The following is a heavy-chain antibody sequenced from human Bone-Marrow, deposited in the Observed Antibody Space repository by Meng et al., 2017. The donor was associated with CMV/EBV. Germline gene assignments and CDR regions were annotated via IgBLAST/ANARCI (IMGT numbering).Heavy chain of an antibody. CDR3: ARDIRAFDI. CDR1: GFTFDDYG. Sequence: GESLKISCAASGFTFDDYGMSWVRQAPGKGLEWVSGINWNGGSTGYADSVKGRFTISRDNAKNSLYLQMNSLRAEDTALYHCARDIRAFDIWGQGTMVPVSS. CDR2: INWNGGST. V-gene: IGHV3-20*01. J-gene: IGHJ3*02.